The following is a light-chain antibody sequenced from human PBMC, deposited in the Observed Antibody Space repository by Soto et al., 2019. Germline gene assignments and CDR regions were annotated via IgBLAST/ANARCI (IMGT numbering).Light chain of an antibody. CDR1: QAISNY. J-gene: IGKJ2*01. CDR3: QKYNSAPHT. Sequence: DIPMTQSPSSLSASVGDRVTITCRASQAISNYLAWYQQKPGKVPKLLIYGASTLQSGVPSRFSGSGSETDFTLTISSLQPEDVATYYCQKYNSAPHTFGQGTKLEIK. CDR2: GAS. V-gene: IGKV1-27*01.